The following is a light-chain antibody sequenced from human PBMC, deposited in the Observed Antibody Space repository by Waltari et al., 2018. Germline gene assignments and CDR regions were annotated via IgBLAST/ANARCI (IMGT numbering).Light chain of an antibody. V-gene: IGLV2-14*03. CDR3: SSYTRSSTYV. J-gene: IGLJ1*01. CDR1: SSDVGGYNY. Sequence: QSALTQTASVSGSPGQSIPISRTGTSSDVGGYNYFSWYQQHPGKAPKLMIYDASKLPSGVSNRFSGSKSGNTASLSMSELQSEDEADYYCSSYTRSSTYVFGSGAMVSVL. CDR2: DAS.